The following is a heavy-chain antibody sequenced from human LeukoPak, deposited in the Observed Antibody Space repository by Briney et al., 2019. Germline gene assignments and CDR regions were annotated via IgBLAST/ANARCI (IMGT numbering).Heavy chain of an antibody. CDR1: GFTFSDYY. CDR3: AKGNYGDYEGANYFDY. J-gene: IGHJ4*02. D-gene: IGHD4-17*01. CDR2: ISSSGSTI. Sequence: GGSLRLSCAASGFTFSDYYMSWIRQAPGKGLEWVSYISSSGSTIYYADSVKGRFTVSRDNAKNSLYLQMNSLRAEDMALYYCAKGNYGDYEGANYFDYWGQGTLVTVSS. V-gene: IGHV3-11*01.